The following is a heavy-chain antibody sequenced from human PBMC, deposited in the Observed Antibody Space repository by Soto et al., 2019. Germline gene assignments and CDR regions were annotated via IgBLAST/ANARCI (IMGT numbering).Heavy chain of an antibody. CDR2: IIPIFGTA. J-gene: IGHJ4*02. CDR3: ARARVEGSKAGTKVLVFDY. V-gene: IGHV1-69*01. D-gene: IGHD1-1*01. CDR1: GGTFGSYA. Sequence: QVQLVQSGAEVKKPGSSVKVSCKASGGTFGSYAISWVRQAPGQGLEWMGGIIPIFGTANYAQKFQGRVTITADESTSTAYMELSSLRSEDTAVYYCARARVEGSKAGTKVLVFDYWGQGTLVTVSS.